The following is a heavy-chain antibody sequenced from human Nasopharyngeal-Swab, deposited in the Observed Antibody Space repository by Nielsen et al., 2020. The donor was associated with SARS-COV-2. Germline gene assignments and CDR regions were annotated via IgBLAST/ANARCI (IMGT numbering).Heavy chain of an antibody. V-gene: IGHV3-30*03. CDR3: ARDRGSYGFDY. CDR1: GFTFSSYS. J-gene: IGHJ4*02. CDR2: ISYDGSNK. Sequence: GGSLRLSCAASGFTFSSYSMNWVRQAPGKGLEWVAVISYDGSNKYYADSVKGRFTISRDNSKNTLYLQMNSLRAEDTAVYYCARDRGSYGFDYWGQGTLVTVSS. D-gene: IGHD1-26*01.